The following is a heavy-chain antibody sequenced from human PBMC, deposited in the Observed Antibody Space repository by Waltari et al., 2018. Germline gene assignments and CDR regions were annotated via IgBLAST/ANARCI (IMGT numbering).Heavy chain of an antibody. Sequence: QVQLVESGGGVVQPGGSLSLSCAASGFTFSSYGMPWVRRAPGKGLEWVAFIRYDGSNKYYADSVKGRFTISRDNSKNTLYLQMNSLRAEDTAVYYCAKHSGYDWSPPYYFDYWGQGTLVTVSS. D-gene: IGHD5-12*01. J-gene: IGHJ4*02. CDR3: AKHSGYDWSPPYYFDY. CDR2: IRYDGSNK. CDR1: GFTFSSYG. V-gene: IGHV3-30*02.